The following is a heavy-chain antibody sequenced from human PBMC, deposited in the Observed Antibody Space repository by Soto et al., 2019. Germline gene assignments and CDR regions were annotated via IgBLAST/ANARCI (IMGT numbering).Heavy chain of an antibody. Sequence: QVQLVQSGAEVKKPGSSVKVSCKASGGTFSSYTISWVRQAPGQGLEWMGRIIPILGIANYAQKFQGRVTITADNSTSTADMVLSSLRSEDTAVYYCASSIAARLYWGQGTLLTVSS. CDR2: IIPILGIA. CDR1: GGTFSSYT. J-gene: IGHJ4*02. CDR3: ASSIAARLY. D-gene: IGHD6-6*01. V-gene: IGHV1-69*02.